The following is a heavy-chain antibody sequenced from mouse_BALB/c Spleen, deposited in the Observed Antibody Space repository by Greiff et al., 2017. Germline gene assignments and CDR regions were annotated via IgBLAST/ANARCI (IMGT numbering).Heavy chain of an antibody. D-gene: IGHD2-10*02. CDR2: IRLKSNNYAT. CDR1: GFTFSNYW. J-gene: IGHJ2*01. CDR3: TRPVYGNYPYYFDY. Sequence: EVQVVESGGGLVQPGGSMKLSCVASGFTFSNYWMNWVRQSPEKGLEWVAEIRLKSNNYATHYAESVKGRFTISRDDSKSSVYLQMNNLRAEDTGIYYCTRPVYGNYPYYFDYWGQGTTLTVSS. V-gene: IGHV6-6*02.